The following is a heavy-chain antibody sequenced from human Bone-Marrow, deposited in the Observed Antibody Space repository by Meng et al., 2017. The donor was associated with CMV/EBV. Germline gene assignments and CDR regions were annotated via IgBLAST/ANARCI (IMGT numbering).Heavy chain of an antibody. CDR3: AKGPHYYDSSGFDY. V-gene: IGHV3-7*01. Sequence: GESLKISCAASGFTFSSYWMSWVRQAPGKGLEWVANIKQDGSEKYYVDSVKGRFTISRDNAKNSLYLQMNSLRAEDTAVYYCAKGPHYYDSSGFDYWGQGTLVTVSS. CDR2: IKQDGSEK. J-gene: IGHJ4*02. CDR1: GFTFSSYW. D-gene: IGHD3-22*01.